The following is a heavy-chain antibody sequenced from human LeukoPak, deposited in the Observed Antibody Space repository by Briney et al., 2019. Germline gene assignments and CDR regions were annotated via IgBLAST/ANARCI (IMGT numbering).Heavy chain of an antibody. CDR3: ARDVSAVVVPAATLGY. J-gene: IGHJ4*02. D-gene: IGHD2-2*01. CDR1: GYTFTGYY. CDR2: INPNSGGT. Sequence: ASVKVSCKASGYTFTGYYMHWVRQAPGQGLEWIGWINPNSGGTNYAQKFQGRVTMTRDTSISTAYMELSRLRSDDTAVYYCARDVSAVVVPAATLGYWGQGTLVTVSS. V-gene: IGHV1-2*02.